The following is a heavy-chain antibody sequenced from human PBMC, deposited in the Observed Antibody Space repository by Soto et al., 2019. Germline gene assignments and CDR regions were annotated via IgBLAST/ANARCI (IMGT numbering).Heavy chain of an antibody. D-gene: IGHD1-7*01. CDR3: AQERIGTNYWYFDL. J-gene: IGHJ2*01. V-gene: IGHV3-23*01. CDR2: VSGSGDVT. Sequence: EVQLLESGGGLVQPGGSLRLSCAASGFTFSSYAMSWVRQAPGKGLEWVSAVSGSGDVTYYADSVKGRFTISRDSSKNTLNLHMNSQRAEDTAVYYCAQERIGTNYWYFDLCGRGTLLTVSS. CDR1: GFTFSSYA.